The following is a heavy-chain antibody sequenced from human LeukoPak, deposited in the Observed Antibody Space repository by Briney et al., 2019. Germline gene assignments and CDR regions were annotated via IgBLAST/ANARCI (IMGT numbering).Heavy chain of an antibody. D-gene: IGHD2-21*01. Sequence: GGSLRLSCAASGFTFSTNWMNWVRQAPGKGLEWVANIKEDGSEKYYVDSVKGRFTISRDNAKNSLYLQMNSLRAEDTAVYYCARFGYCGGDCYSIYYVDYWGQGAQVTVSS. V-gene: IGHV3-7*01. CDR1: GFTFSTNW. CDR2: IKEDGSEK. CDR3: ARFGYCGGDCYSIYYVDY. J-gene: IGHJ4*02.